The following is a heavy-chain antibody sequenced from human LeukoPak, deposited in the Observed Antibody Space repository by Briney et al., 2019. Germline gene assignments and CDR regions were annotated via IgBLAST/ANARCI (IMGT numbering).Heavy chain of an antibody. D-gene: IGHD3-10*01. CDR3: ARDYFGSGLFDY. CDR2: IYYSGST. V-gene: IGHV4-59*01. J-gene: IGHJ4*02. Sequence: SETLSLTCTVSGVSIRNYYWSWMRQPPGKGREWIGYIYYSGSTNYNPSLQSLATISVDPSKSQFSLRLTSVTAADTAVYYCARDYFGSGLFDYWGQGILVTVSS. CDR1: GVSIRNYY.